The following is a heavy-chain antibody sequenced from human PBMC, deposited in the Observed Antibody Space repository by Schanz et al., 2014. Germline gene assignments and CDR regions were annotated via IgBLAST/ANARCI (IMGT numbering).Heavy chain of an antibody. CDR2: ISYDGNTK. V-gene: IGHV3-30*04. J-gene: IGHJ6*02. Sequence: QVQLVESGGGVVQPGRSLRLSCAASGFTFSGYALHWVRQAPGKGLEWVAVISYDGNTKYYADSVKGRFTISRDNSKNTLYLQMNSLRAEDTAVYYCVKDLQRELLRDDHYYGMDVWGQGTTVTVSS. CDR3: VKDLQRELLRDDHYYGMDV. CDR1: GFTFSGYA. D-gene: IGHD1-26*01.